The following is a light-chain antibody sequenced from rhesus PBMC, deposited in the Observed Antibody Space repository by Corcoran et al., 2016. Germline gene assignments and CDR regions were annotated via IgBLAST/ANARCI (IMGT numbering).Light chain of an antibody. CDR1: QASTND. V-gene: IGKV1S17*01. CDR2: EAA. J-gene: IGKJ3*01. Sequence: DVQMTQSPSSLSASVGDRVTTTCRASQASTNDSAWYQQRPGERTKRLNNEAASLQSGVPSRLSGSASLTDFILIFRDLQPEDFSTYYCLHYPTTPFTFGPGTKLDVK. CDR3: LHYPTTPFT.